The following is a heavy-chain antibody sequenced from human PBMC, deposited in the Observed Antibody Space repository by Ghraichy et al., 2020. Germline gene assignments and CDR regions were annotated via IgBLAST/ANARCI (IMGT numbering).Heavy chain of an antibody. CDR1: GYTFTSYY. D-gene: IGHD3-3*01. Sequence: ASVKVSCKASGYTFTSYYMHWVRQAPAQGLEWMGIINPSGGSTSYAQKFQGRVTMTRDTSTSTVYMELSSLRSEDTAVYYCARAEGYYDFWSGYYNWFDPWGQGTLVTVSS. CDR3: ARAEGYYDFWSGYYNWFDP. CDR2: INPSGGST. V-gene: IGHV1-46*01. J-gene: IGHJ5*02.